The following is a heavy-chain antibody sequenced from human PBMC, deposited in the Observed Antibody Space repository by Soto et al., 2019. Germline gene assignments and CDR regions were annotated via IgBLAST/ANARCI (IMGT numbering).Heavy chain of an antibody. CDR1: GFTFSPYG. J-gene: IGHJ4*02. CDR3: AKKSGVGATWYFDY. Sequence: GGSLRLSCAASGFTFSPYGMSRVRHAPGKGLEWVSALPEIGTNTYYADSVKGRFTISRDNSNNTLFLQINNLRAGDTAVYYCAKKSGVGATWYFDYWGQGTLVTVSS. CDR2: LPEIGTNT. V-gene: IGHV3-23*01. D-gene: IGHD1-26*01.